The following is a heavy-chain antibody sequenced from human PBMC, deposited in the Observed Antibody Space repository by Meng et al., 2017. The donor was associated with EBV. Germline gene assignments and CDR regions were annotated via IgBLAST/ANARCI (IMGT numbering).Heavy chain of an antibody. D-gene: IGHD2-21*01. V-gene: IGHV1-3*01. J-gene: IGHJ4*02. CDR2: INVGVGYT. Sequence: VQLLQSGAEVKNPGAPVKVSFKASGYAFTSYILHWVRQAPGQRLEWMGWINVGVGYTKYSQKFQGRVTISSDTSATTGYMELSSLRSEDTAVYYCVRGPPVGVPGPGDYWGQGTLVTVSS. CDR1: GYAFTSYI. CDR3: VRGPPVGVPGPGDY.